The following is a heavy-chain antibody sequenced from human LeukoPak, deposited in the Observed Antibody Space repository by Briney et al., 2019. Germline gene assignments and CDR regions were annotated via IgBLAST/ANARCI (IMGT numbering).Heavy chain of an antibody. Sequence: PGGSLRLSCAASGFTFSSYSMNWVRQAPGKGLEWVSSIISSYIYYADSVKGRFTISRDNAKNSLYLQVNSLRAEDTAVYYCARGVGANTDDFDIWGQGTMVTVSS. CDR2: IISSYI. CDR3: ARGVGANTDDFDI. J-gene: IGHJ3*02. CDR1: GFTFSSYS. V-gene: IGHV3-21*01. D-gene: IGHD1-26*01.